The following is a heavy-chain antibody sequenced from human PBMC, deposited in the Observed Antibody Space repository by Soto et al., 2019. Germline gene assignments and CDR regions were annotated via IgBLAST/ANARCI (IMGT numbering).Heavy chain of an antibody. CDR3: ARRKERSGPHYFDY. J-gene: IGHJ4*02. CDR2: MNPYSGNT. Sequence: GASVKVSWKASGYTFTTYDISWVRQATGQGLEWMGWMNPYSGNTGFAQKFQGRVTVTRTTSISTVYMELSGLRPDDTAVYYCARRKERSGPHYFDYWGQGSLVTVSS. CDR1: GYTFTTYD. D-gene: IGHD6-25*01. V-gene: IGHV1-8*01.